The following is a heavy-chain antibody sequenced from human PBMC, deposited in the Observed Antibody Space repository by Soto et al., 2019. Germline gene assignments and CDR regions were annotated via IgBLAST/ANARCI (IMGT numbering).Heavy chain of an antibody. J-gene: IGHJ4*02. CDR2: IYHSGST. D-gene: IGHD5-12*01. CDR1: GYSITSDYY. V-gene: IGHV4-38-2*01. CDR3: ARLPYSYSGYDETYFDY. Sequence: SETLSLTCAVSGYSITSDYYWGWIRQPPGKGLEWIGSIYHSGSTYYSPSLKSRVTISVDTPQKLFSLKLSSVTAADTAVYYCARLPYSYSGYDETYFDYWGQGTLVTVSS.